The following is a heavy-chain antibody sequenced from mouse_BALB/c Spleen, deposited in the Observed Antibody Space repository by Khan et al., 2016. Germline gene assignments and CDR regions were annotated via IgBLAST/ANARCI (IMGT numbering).Heavy chain of an antibody. Sequence: QVQLKQSGAELVRPGASVTLSCKASGYTFSDYEMHWVKQTPVHGLEWIGAIDPETGGTAYNQKFKGQATLPAGRSSSTAYMELRSLTSEDSAVYYCTRKGIFYGNYDFDSWGQGTTLTVSS. CDR2: IDPETGGT. CDR1: GYTFSDYE. V-gene: IGHV1-15*01. CDR3: TRKGIFYGNYDFDS. D-gene: IGHD2-1*01. J-gene: IGHJ2*01.